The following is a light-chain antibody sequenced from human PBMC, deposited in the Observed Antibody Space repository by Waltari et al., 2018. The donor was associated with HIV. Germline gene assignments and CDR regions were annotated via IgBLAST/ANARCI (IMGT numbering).Light chain of an antibody. CDR1: SSDVGGYNL. Sequence: QSALTQPASVSGSPGQSITISCTGTSSDVGGYNLVSWYQQHPGKAPKLMIYEVSKLPAGVSDRFSGSKSGNTASLTISALQAEDEADYYCCAYAGSTTYVIFGGGTKLTVL. J-gene: IGLJ2*01. CDR2: EVS. V-gene: IGLV2-23*02. CDR3: CAYAGSTTYVI.